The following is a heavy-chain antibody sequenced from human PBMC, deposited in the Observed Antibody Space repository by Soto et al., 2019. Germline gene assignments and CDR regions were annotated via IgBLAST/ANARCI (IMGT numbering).Heavy chain of an antibody. V-gene: IGHV4-31*03. Sequence: QVQLQESGPGLVKPSQTLSLTCTVSGGSMNSGGYCWSWIRQHPGEGLEWIVCISYGGTTSYNPSLKSRVIISVDTSKNQFSLKLTSVTAADTAVYYCSRGILVWGQGTLITVSS. CDR2: ISYGGTT. CDR1: GGSMNSGGYC. D-gene: IGHD2-15*01. CDR3: SRGILV. J-gene: IGHJ4*02.